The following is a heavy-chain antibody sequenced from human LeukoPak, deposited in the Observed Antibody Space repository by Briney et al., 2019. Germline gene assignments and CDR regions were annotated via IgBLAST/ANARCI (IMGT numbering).Heavy chain of an antibody. CDR1: GYSFTSYW. J-gene: IGHJ6*03. CDR2: IYPGDSDT. CDR3: ARSRSPIDYYYCYMDV. V-gene: IGHV5-51*01. D-gene: IGHD2-2*01. Sequence: GESLKISCKGSGYSFTSYWIGWVRQMPGKGLEWMGIIYPGDSDTRYSPSFQGQVTISADKSISTAYLQWSSLKASDTAMYYCARSRSPIDYYYCYMDVWGKGTTVTVSS.